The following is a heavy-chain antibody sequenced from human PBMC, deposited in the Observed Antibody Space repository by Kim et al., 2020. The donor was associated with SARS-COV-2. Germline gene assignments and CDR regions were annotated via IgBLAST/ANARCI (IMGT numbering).Heavy chain of an antibody. CDR1: GFTVSDAW. J-gene: IGHJ4*02. CDR2: IKSKTYGGAT. CDR3: ATGYLFIPCNGGGCYYF. D-gene: IGHD2-15*01. Sequence: GGSLRLSCAVSGFTVSDAWMTWVRQAPGKGLEWVGRIKSKTYGGATDFAAPVKGRFTISKDDSKNTIYLQINSLKSEDTAVYYCATGYLFIPCNGGGCYYFWGQGTPVTVSS. V-gene: IGHV3-15*01.